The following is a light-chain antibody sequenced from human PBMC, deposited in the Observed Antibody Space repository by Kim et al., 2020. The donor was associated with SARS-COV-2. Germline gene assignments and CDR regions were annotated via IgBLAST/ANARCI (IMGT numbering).Light chain of an antibody. CDR1: QDISNY. CDR3: QQCDSSPWT. Sequence: GDRVTITCRASQDISNYLAWFQLKPGKAPKLLIYAASALQPGVPSRFSGSGSGTDFTLPVTSLQPEDVATYYCQQCDSSPWTFGHGTKVDI. V-gene: IGKV1-27*01. CDR2: AAS. J-gene: IGKJ1*01.